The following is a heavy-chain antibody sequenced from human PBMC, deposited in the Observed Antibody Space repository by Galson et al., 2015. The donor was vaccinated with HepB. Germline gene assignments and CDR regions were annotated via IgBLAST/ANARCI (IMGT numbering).Heavy chain of an antibody. Sequence: TLSLTCTVSGYSISSGYYWGWIRPPPGKGLEWIGSIYHSGSTYYNPSLKSRVTISVDTSKNQFSLKLSSVTAADTGVYYCARKVVVVPAAIMSDNWFDPWGQRTLVTVSS. J-gene: IGHJ5*02. CDR3: ARKVVVVPAAIMSDNWFDP. CDR1: GYSISSGYY. V-gene: IGHV4-38-2*02. CDR2: IYHSGST. D-gene: IGHD2-2*01.